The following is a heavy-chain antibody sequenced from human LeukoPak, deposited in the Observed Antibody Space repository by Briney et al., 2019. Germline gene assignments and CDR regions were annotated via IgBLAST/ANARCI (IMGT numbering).Heavy chain of an antibody. J-gene: IGHJ6*03. V-gene: IGHV3-30*02. D-gene: IGHD3-3*01. CDR3: AKDATIFGVVRLGYMDV. CDR1: GFTFSSYG. Sequence: GGSLRLSCAASGFTFSSYGMHWVRQAPGKGLGWVAFIRYDGSNKYYADSVKGQFTTSRDNSKNTLYLKMNSLRAADTAVYYCAKDATIFGVVRLGYMDVWGKGTTVTVSS. CDR2: IRYDGSNK.